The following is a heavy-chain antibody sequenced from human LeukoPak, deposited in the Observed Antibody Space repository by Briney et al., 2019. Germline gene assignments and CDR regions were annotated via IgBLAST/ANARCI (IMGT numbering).Heavy chain of an antibody. D-gene: IGHD6-19*01. Sequence: PGGSLRLSCAASGFTFSDYYMSWIRQAPGKGLEWVSYISSSGSTIYYADSVKGRFTISRDNAKNSLYLQMNSLRAEDTAVYYCAGKGSSGWYSPLYYMDVWGKGTTVTASS. J-gene: IGHJ6*03. V-gene: IGHV3-11*04. CDR2: ISSSGSTI. CDR3: AGKGSSGWYSPLYYMDV. CDR1: GFTFSDYY.